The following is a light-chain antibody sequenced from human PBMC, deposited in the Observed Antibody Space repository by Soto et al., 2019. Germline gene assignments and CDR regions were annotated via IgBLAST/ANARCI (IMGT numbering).Light chain of an antibody. CDR1: QSVSNNY. V-gene: IGKV3-20*01. J-gene: IGKJ4*01. Sequence: EIVLTQSPGTLSLSPGERATLSCRASQSVSNNYLAWYQRKPGQAPRLLIYGANTRATGIPDRYSGSGSGTDFTLTISRLEPEDFAVYYCQQYDNLPLTFGGGTKVEIK. CDR3: QQYDNLPLT. CDR2: GAN.